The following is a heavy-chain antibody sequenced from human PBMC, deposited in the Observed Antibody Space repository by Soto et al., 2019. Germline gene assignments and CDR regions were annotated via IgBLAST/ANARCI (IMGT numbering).Heavy chain of an antibody. CDR1: GFTFSSYA. D-gene: IGHD5-18*01. CDR2: ISYDGSNK. V-gene: IGHV3-30-3*01. Sequence: GGSLRLSCAASGFTFSSYAMHWVRQAPGKGLEWVAVISYDGSNKYYADSVKGRFTISRDNSKNTLYLQMNSLRAEDTAVYYCARDRSQRIQLWLPDYWGQGTLVTVSS. CDR3: ARDRSQRIQLWLPDY. J-gene: IGHJ4*02.